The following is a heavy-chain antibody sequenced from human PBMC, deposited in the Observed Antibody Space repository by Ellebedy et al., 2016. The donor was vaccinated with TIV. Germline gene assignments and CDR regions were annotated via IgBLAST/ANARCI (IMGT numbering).Heavy chain of an antibody. V-gene: IGHV3-30*03. CDR2: ISYDGSNK. D-gene: IGHD3-16*01. CDR1: GFTFSSYW. Sequence: PGGSLRLSCAASGFTFSSYWISCVPQAPGKGLEWVAVISYDGSNKYYADSVKGRFTISRDNSKNTLYLQMNSMRAEDTAVYYCARAGFGVTPTSNGDYWGQGTLVTVSS. J-gene: IGHJ4*02. CDR3: ARAGFGVTPTSNGDY.